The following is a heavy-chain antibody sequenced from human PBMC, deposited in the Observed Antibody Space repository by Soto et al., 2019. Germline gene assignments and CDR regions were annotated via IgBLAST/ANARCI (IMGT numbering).Heavy chain of an antibody. D-gene: IGHD6-13*01. CDR3: ARTDASSWSFFSYGTDV. CDR2: ISYTGSA. J-gene: IGHJ6*02. CDR1: GGSIRGCY. V-gene: IGHV4-59*01. Sequence: SETLSLTCSVSGGSIRGCYCSWIRQPPEEGLEWIASISYTGSATHNPSLKSRVSVSVDTTENQCSLKLTSVTAADTAVYYCARTDASSWSFFSYGTDVSGQGLAVTGYS.